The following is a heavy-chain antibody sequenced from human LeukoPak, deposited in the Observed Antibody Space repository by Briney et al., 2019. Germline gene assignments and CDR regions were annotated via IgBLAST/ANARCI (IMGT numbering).Heavy chain of an antibody. Sequence: GGSLRLSCAASGFTFSNYCMHWVRQIPGKGLVWVSRIYPDGTVTNYADSVKGRFTISRDNAKNMVFLQMNSLRADDTAVYYCVRDFRSADYWGQGILVTVSS. CDR3: VRDFRSADY. CDR2: IYPDGTVT. CDR1: GFTFSNYC. V-gene: IGHV3-74*01. J-gene: IGHJ4*02.